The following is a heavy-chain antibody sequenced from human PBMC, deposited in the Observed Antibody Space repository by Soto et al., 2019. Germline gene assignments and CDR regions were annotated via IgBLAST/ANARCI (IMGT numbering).Heavy chain of an antibody. D-gene: IGHD6-13*01. J-gene: IGHJ4*02. Sequence: GGSLRLSCAASGFTFSSYGMSWVRQAPGKGLEWVSAISGSGGSTYYADSVKGRFTISRDNSKNTLYLQMNSLRAEDTAVYYCAKVGSSLTFVDYWGQGTLVTVSS. V-gene: IGHV3-23*01. CDR1: GFTFSSYG. CDR2: ISGSGGST. CDR3: AKVGSSLTFVDY.